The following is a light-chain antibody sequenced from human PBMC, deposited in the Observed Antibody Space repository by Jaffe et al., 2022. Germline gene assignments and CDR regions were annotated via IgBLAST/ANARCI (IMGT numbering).Light chain of an antibody. V-gene: IGLV3-19*01. Sequence: SSELTQDPAVSVALGQTVRITCQGDSLRSYYASWYQQKPGQAPVLVIYGKNNRPSGIPDRFSGSSSGNTGSLTITGAQAEDEADYYCNSRDSSGNHWVFGGGTKLTVL. CDR2: GKN. CDR3: NSRDSSGNHWV. J-gene: IGLJ3*02. CDR1: SLRSYY.